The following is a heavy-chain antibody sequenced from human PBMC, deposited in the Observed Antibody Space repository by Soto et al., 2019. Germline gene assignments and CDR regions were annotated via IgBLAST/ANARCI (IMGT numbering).Heavy chain of an antibody. J-gene: IGHJ3*02. CDR2: ISYDGSNK. CDR3: VRETGESSGYYVTTDAFDI. Sequence: QVQLVESGGGVVQPGRSLRLSCAASGFTFSSYAMHWVRQAPGKGLEWVAVISYDGSNKYYADSVTGRFTISRDNSKNTLYLQMNHLRAEDTAVYYCVRETGESSGYYVTTDAFDIWGQGTMVSVSS. CDR1: GFTFSSYA. D-gene: IGHD3-22*01. V-gene: IGHV3-30-3*01.